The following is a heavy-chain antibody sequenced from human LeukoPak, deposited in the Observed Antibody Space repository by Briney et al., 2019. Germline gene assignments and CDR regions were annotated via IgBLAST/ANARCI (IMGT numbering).Heavy chain of an antibody. CDR2: IIPIFGTA. Sequence: ASVKVSCKASGGTFSSYAISWVRQAPGQGLEWMGGIIPIFGTANYAQKFQGRVTITADESTSTAYMELSSLRSEDTAVYYCARDSRDLGGTNDYWGQGTLVTVSS. V-gene: IGHV1-69*13. J-gene: IGHJ4*02. D-gene: IGHD3-16*01. CDR1: GGTFSSYA. CDR3: ARDSRDLGGTNDY.